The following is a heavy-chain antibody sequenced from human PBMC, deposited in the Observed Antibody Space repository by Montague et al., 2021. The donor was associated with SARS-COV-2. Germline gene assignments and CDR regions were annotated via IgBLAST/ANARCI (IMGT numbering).Heavy chain of an antibody. CDR1: GFTFSSYA. V-gene: IGHV3-30*04. Sequence: SLRLSCAASGFTFSSYAMHWVRQAPGKGLEWVAVISYDGSNKYYADSVKGRFTISRDNSKNTLYLQMNSLRAEDTAVYYRASLKTDYSNYFDYWGQGTLVTVSS. J-gene: IGHJ4*02. CDR3: ASLKTDYSNYFDY. D-gene: IGHD4-11*01. CDR2: ISYDGSNK.